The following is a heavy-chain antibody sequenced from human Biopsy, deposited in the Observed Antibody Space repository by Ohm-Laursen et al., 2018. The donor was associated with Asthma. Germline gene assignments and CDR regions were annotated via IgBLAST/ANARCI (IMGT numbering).Heavy chain of an antibody. D-gene: IGHD6-19*01. CDR2: IMTVFGTT. CDR1: GGTFSNFA. Sequence: SSVKVSCKAPGGTFSNFAISWVRQAAGHGLEWLGGIMTVFGTTNCAQKFQCRVTITADESTSTAYMEVTSLRSEDTAIYYCARCQVGYSSGWSLLLMKIYYSGMDVWGQGTAVTVSS. CDR3: ARCQVGYSSGWSLLLMKIYYSGMDV. V-gene: IGHV1-69*01. J-gene: IGHJ6*02.